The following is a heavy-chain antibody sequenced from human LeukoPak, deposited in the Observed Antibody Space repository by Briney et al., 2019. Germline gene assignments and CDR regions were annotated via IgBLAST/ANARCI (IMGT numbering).Heavy chain of an antibody. Sequence: GGSLRLSCAVSGFSVTTNDMSWVRQAPGKGLEWVAGISDSGGSTYSADSVKGRFTISRDNSKNTLYLQMNSLRAEDTAVYYCAKEGGYFDWPFTFDYWGQGTLVTVSS. CDR1: GFSVTTND. D-gene: IGHD3-9*01. V-gene: IGHV3-23*01. J-gene: IGHJ4*02. CDR2: ISDSGGST. CDR3: AKEGGYFDWPFTFDY.